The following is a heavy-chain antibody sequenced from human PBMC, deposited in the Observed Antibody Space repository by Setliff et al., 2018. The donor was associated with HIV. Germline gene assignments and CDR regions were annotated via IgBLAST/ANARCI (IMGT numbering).Heavy chain of an antibody. J-gene: IGHJ4*02. V-gene: IGHV4-61*09. CDR1: GGSIRRGSYY. D-gene: IGHD6-19*01. CDR3: VRDPGYSSGWSGTTFDY. CDR2: ISSSGST. Sequence: SETLSLTCTVSGGSIRRGSYYWNWIRQPVGEGLEWIGHISSSGSTNYNPSLKNRVSLSLDTSKNQFSLKLRPVFAADTAVYYCVRDPGYSSGWSGTTFDYWGLGTLVTLS.